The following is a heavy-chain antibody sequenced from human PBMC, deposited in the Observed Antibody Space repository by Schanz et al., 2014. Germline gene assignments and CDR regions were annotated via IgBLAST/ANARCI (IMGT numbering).Heavy chain of an antibody. J-gene: IGHJ4*02. CDR2: IKHDGSEK. Sequence: EVQLVESGGGLVQPGGSLRLSCAASGFAFDTYWMSWVRQAPGKGLEWVANIKHDGSEKYYVDSVKGRFTISRDNAKNSMYLEMNSLRAEDTAVFYCARDKGGYYPFDYWGQGALVTVSS. CDR3: ARDKGGYYPFDY. D-gene: IGHD3-22*01. CDR1: GFAFDTYW. V-gene: IGHV3-7*01.